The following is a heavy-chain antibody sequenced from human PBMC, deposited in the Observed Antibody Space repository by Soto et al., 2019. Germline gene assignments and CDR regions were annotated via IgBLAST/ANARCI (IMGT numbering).Heavy chain of an antibody. CDR3: ARVWGGAFDF. CDR1: GGPISSYY. J-gene: IGHJ3*01. V-gene: IGHV4-59*01. CDR2: IYDSGTT. Sequence: SETLSLTCTVSGGPISSYYWSWIRQPPGKGLEWIGYIYDSGTTNYNPSLKSRVTISVDTSKNQFSLKLSSVSAADTAVYYCARVWGGAFDFWGQGTMVTVSS. D-gene: IGHD3-10*01.